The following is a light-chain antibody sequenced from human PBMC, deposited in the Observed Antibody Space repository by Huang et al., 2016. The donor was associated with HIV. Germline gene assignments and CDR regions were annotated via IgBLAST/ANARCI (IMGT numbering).Light chain of an antibody. Sequence: DIQMTQSHSTLSASVGDRVTITCRASQSINTWLAWYQQKPGTAPKLLIYKASSLQGGVPSRFSGSGSGTQFTLTISSLQPDDFATYYCQQYNSSPYSFGQGTKLEIK. J-gene: IGKJ2*03. CDR3: QQYNSSPYS. CDR2: KAS. V-gene: IGKV1-5*03. CDR1: QSINTW.